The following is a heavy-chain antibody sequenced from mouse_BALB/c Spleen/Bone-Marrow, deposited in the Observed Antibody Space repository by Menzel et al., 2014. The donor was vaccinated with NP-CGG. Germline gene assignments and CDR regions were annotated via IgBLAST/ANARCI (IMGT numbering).Heavy chain of an antibody. V-gene: IGHV5-4*02. Sequence: EVMLVESGGGLVKPGGSLKLSCAASGFTFSDYYMYWVRQTPEKRLEWVATISDGGSYTYYPDSVKGRFTISRDNAKNILYLQMSSLKSEDTAMYYCVLRWFAYWGQGTLVTVSA. CDR1: GFTFSDYY. D-gene: IGHD1-1*01. J-gene: IGHJ3*01. CDR2: ISDGGSYT. CDR3: VLRWFAY.